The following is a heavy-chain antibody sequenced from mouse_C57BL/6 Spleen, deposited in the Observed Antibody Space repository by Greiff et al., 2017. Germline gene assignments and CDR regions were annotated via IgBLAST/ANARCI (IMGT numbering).Heavy chain of an antibody. CDR2: ISNGGGST. D-gene: IGHD4-1*01. Sequence: EVKLMESGGGLVQPGGSLKLSCAASGFTFSDYYMYWVRQTPEKRLEWVAYISNGGGSTYYPDTVKGRFTISRDNAKNTLYLQMSRLKSEDTAMYYCARRGNWDYYAMDYWGQGTSVTVSS. J-gene: IGHJ4*01. CDR3: ARRGNWDYYAMDY. CDR1: GFTFSDYY. V-gene: IGHV5-12*01.